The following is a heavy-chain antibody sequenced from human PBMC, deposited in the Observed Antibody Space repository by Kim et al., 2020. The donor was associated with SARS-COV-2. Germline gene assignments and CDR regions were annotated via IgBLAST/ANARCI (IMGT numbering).Heavy chain of an antibody. Sequence: GGSLRLSCAASGFTFSSYAMSWVRQAPGKGLEWVSAISGSGGSTYYADSVKGRFTISRDNSKNTLYLQMNSLRAEDTAVYYCARDVRTDEYYDFWSGSYYYHDMYVWGQGTTFTVSS. CDR3: ARDVRTDEYYDFWSGSYYYHDMYV. V-gene: IGHV3-23*01. CDR2: ISGSGGST. D-gene: IGHD3-3*01. CDR1: GFTFSSYA. J-gene: IGHJ6*02.